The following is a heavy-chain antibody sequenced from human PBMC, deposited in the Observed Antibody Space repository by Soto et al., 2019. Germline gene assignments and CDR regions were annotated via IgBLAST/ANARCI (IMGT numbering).Heavy chain of an antibody. V-gene: IGHV3-74*01. CDR1: GFSFSSYG. D-gene: IGHD3-10*01. CDR3: AKGGEYGDYYYYYMDV. Sequence: GGSLRLSCAASGFSFSSYGMHWVRQAPGTGLVWVSRVDADGSGTTYAGSVKGRFTISRDNSKNTLYLQMNSLRAEDTAVYYCAKGGEYGDYYYYYMDVWGKGTTVTVSS. CDR2: VDADGSGT. J-gene: IGHJ6*03.